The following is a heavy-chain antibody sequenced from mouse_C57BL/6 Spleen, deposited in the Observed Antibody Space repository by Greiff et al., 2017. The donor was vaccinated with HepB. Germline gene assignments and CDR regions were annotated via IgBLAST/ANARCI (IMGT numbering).Heavy chain of an antibody. V-gene: IGHV1-15*01. CDR3: TIYYDYEWDVDG. CDR2: IDPETGGT. D-gene: IGHD2-4*01. J-gene: IGHJ1*03. Sequence: VQLQESGAELVRPGASVTLSCKASGYTFTDYEMHWVKQTPVHGLEWIGAIDPETGGTAYNQKFKGKAILTADKSSSTAYMELRSLTSEDSAVYYCTIYYDYEWDVDGWGTGTTVTVSS. CDR1: GYTFTDYE.